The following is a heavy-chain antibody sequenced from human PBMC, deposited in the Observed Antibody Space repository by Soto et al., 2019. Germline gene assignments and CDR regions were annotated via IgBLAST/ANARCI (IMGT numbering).Heavy chain of an antibody. CDR3: ARHLVVAAITYNWFDL. CDR1: GGSISSSTYY. Sequence: SETLSLTCTVSGGSISSSTYYWGWIRQLPGKGLEWLGSMFYSGSTYYNPSPRSRVTIYIDSSKNQFSLKLSSVTAADTAVYYCARHLVVAAITYNWFDLWGQGTLVTVSS. V-gene: IGHV4-39*01. D-gene: IGHD2-15*01. CDR2: MFYSGST. J-gene: IGHJ5*02.